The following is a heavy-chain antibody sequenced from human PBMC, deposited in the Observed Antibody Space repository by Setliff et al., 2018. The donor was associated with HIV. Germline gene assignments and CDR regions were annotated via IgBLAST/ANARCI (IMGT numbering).Heavy chain of an antibody. J-gene: IGHJ4*02. V-gene: IGHV4-34*01. CDR1: GGSFSGYY. CDR2: INHSGNS. Sequence: SETLSLTCAVYGGSFSGYYWSWIRQPPGKGLEWIGEINHSGNSNYNSSLKSRATISVDKSRNQFSLKLRSVTAADTARYYCARAAGDYSDNSGNYFDFWGQGTQVTVSS. D-gene: IGHD3-22*01. CDR3: ARAAGDYSDNSGNYFDF.